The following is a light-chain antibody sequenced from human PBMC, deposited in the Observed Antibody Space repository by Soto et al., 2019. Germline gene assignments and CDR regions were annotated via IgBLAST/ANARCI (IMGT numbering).Light chain of an antibody. CDR3: CSYAGSSTLYV. Sequence: QSVLTQPASVSGSPGQSITISCTGTSSDIGTYNLVSWYQQHPGKAPKLMIYEVNKRPSGVSDRFSGSKSGNTASLTISGLQAEDEADYYCCSYAGSSTLYVFGTATKSPS. J-gene: IGLJ1*01. V-gene: IGLV2-23*02. CDR1: SSDIGTYNL. CDR2: EVN.